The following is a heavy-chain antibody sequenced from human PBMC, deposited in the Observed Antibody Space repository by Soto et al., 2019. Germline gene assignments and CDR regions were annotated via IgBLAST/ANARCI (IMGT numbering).Heavy chain of an antibody. CDR2: IIPIFGTA. J-gene: IGHJ3*02. CDR3: AREGRYYDSSGYYYEAFDI. D-gene: IGHD3-22*01. V-gene: IGHV1-69*13. CDR1: GGTFSSYA. Sequence: SVKVSCKASGGTFSSYAISWVRQAPGQGLEWMGGIIPIFGTANYAQKFQGRVTITADESTSTAYMELSSLRSEETAVYYCAREGRYYDSSGYYYEAFDIRGKGTMVTVSS.